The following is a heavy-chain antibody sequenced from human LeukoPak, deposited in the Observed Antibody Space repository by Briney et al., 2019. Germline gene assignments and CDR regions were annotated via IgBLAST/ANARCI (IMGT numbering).Heavy chain of an antibody. V-gene: IGHV3-23*01. CDR3: AKGIYSSGWRYFDY. D-gene: IGHD6-19*01. CDR1: GFTFSNSV. J-gene: IGHJ4*01. Sequence: GGSLRLSCATSGFTFSNSVMSRVRQAPGKGLEWVSTLSGSGITTYYADSVKGRFTISRDNSKNTLYLQMNSLRAEDTAVYYCAKGIYSSGWRYFDYWGHGTLLSVPS. CDR2: LSGSGITT.